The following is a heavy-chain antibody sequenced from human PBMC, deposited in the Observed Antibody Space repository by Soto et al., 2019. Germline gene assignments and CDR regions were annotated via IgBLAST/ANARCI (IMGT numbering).Heavy chain of an antibody. CDR2: ISGSGGST. J-gene: IGHJ4*02. CDR3: AKDLGTYYDFCDY. D-gene: IGHD3-3*01. CDR1: GFTFSSYA. V-gene: IGHV3-23*01. Sequence: EVQLLESGGGLVQPGGSLRLSCAASGFTFSSYAMSWVRQAPGKGLEWVSAISGSGGSTYYADSMKGRFTISRDNSNNTLELQTNSLRAEDTAVYYGAKDLGTYYDFCDYWGQGTLVTVSS.